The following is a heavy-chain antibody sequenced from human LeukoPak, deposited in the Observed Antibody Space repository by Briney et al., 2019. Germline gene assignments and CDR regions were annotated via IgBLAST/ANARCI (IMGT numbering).Heavy chain of an antibody. D-gene: IGHD3-22*01. CDR1: GGSISSYY. J-gene: IGHJ4*02. CDR3: ARALEYYYDSRGYSGAYYFDY. Sequence: PSETLSLTCTVSGGSISSYYWSWIRQPPGKGLEWIGYIYYSGSTNYNPSLKSRVTISVDTSKNQFSLKLSSVTAADTAVYYCARALEYYYDSRGYSGAYYFDYWGQGTLVTVSS. CDR2: IYYSGST. V-gene: IGHV4-59*01.